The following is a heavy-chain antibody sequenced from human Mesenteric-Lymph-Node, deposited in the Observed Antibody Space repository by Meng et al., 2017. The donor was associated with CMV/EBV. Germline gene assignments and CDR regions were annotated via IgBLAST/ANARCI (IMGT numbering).Heavy chain of an antibody. V-gene: IGHV3-30*02. CDR2: IRYDGSNK. J-gene: IGHJ4*02. Sequence: GESLKISCAASGFTFSSYGMHWVRQAPGKGLEWVAFIRYDGSNKYYADSVKGRFTISRDNSKNTLYLQMNSLRAEDTAVYYCARGRIRYSSSWPTHGDYWGQGTLVTVSS. CDR1: GFTFSSYG. CDR3: ARGRIRYSSSWPTHGDY. D-gene: IGHD6-13*01.